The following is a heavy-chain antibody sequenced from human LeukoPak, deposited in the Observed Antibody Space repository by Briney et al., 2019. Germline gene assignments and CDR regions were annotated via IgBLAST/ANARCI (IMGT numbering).Heavy chain of an antibody. CDR3: ARGGAGSGSYGQVRYYGMDV. V-gene: IGHV3-33*01. Sequence: PGGSLRLSCAASGFTFSSYGMHWVRQAPGKGLEWVAVIWYDGSNKYYADSVKGRFTISRDNSKNTLYLQMNSLRAEDTAVYYCARGGAGSGSYGQVRYYGMDVWGKGTTVTVSS. J-gene: IGHJ6*04. CDR2: IWYDGSNK. CDR1: GFTFSSYG. D-gene: IGHD3-10*01.